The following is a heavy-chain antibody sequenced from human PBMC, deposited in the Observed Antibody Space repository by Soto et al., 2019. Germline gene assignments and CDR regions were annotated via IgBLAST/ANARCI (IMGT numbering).Heavy chain of an antibody. CDR2: IKSKTDGETT. J-gene: IGHJ4*02. Sequence: GGSLRLSCAASGFTFSNAWMNWVRQAPGKGLEWVGRIKSKTDGETTDYAAPVKGRFTISRDDSKNTLYLQMNSLKTEDTAVYYCARPYDSSGSYLPFDYWGQGTLVTVSS. D-gene: IGHD3-22*01. CDR1: GFTFSNAW. V-gene: IGHV3-15*07. CDR3: ARPYDSSGSYLPFDY.